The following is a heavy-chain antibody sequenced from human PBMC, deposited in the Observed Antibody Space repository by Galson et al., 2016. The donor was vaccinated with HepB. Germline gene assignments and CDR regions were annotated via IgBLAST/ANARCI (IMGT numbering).Heavy chain of an antibody. Sequence: ETLSLTCPVSGGSISGYYWSWIRQPPGQGLEWIGYIHYTGSTRYNPSLKGRVTISVDTSNNQFSLKLSSVTAADTAVYYCARLHSHFLEEFDPWGQGTLVTVSS. D-gene: IGHD2/OR15-2a*01. CDR2: IHYTGST. J-gene: IGHJ5*02. CDR3: ARLHSHFLEEFDP. CDR1: GGSISGYY. V-gene: IGHV4-59*01.